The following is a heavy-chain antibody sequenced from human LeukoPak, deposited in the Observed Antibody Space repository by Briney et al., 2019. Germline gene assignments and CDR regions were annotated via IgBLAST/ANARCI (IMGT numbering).Heavy chain of an antibody. CDR2: IYWDDDE. CDR1: GFSLSTGGVG. Sequence: KESGPTLVKPTQTLALTCTFSGFSLSTGGVGVGWIRQPPGKALEWLAIIYWDDDERYSPSLKSRLTLIKDTSRNQVVLAMTNMDPVDTATYYCAHGVRRAHCSGGSCYNFDYWGQGTLVTVSS. CDR3: AHGVRRAHCSGGSCYNFDY. D-gene: IGHD2-15*01. J-gene: IGHJ4*02. V-gene: IGHV2-5*02.